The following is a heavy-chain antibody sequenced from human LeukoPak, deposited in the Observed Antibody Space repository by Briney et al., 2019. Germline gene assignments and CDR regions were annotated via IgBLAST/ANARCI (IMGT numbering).Heavy chain of an antibody. Sequence: QSGGSLRLSCAASGFTLSSYAMHWVRQAPGKGLEWVAVISYDGSNKYYADSVKGRFTISRDNSKNTLYLQMNSLRAEDTAVYYCARAWEPAYYDFWSGYYPNYYYYGMDVWGQGTTVTVSS. CDR1: GFTLSSYA. CDR2: ISYDGSNK. CDR3: ARAWEPAYYDFWSGYYPNYYYYGMDV. J-gene: IGHJ6*02. D-gene: IGHD3-3*01. V-gene: IGHV3-30-3*01.